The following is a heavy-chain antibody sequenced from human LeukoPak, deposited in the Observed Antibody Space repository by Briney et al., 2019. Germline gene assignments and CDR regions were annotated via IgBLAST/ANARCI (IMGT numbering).Heavy chain of an antibody. CDR2: ISGSGNTT. CDR1: QFTFSNYA. Sequence: GGSLRLSCAASQFTFSNYAMSWVRRAPGKGLEWVSAISGSGNTTYFGDSVTGRFTISRDNPKNTVYLQMNSLSAEDTAVYYCAKGPAPYCSGGSCYSPHWYFDLWGRGTLVTVSS. J-gene: IGHJ2*01. CDR3: AKGPAPYCSGGSCYSPHWYFDL. D-gene: IGHD2-15*01. V-gene: IGHV3-23*01.